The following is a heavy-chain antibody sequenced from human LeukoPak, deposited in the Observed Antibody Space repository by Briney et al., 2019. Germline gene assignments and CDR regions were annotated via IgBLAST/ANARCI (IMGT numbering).Heavy chain of an antibody. D-gene: IGHD3-3*01. CDR1: GGSFSGYY. V-gene: IGHV4-34*01. J-gene: IGHJ4*02. CDR3: ARVVGFWSGYVDY. CDR2: INHSGST. Sequence: PSETLSLTCAVYGGSFSGYYWSWIRQPPGKGLEWIGEINHSGSTNYNPSLKSRVTISVDTSKNQFSLKLSSETAADTAVYYCARVVGFWSGYVDYWGQGTLVTVSS.